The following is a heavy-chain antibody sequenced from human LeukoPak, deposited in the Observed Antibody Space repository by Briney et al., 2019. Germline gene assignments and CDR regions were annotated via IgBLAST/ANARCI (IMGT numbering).Heavy chain of an antibody. V-gene: IGHV1-18*01. CDR2: ISAYNGNT. J-gene: IGHJ3*02. D-gene: IGHD2-2*01. CDR3: ARDLAGDIVVVPAAPTGI. Sequence: ASVKVSCRASGYTFTSYGISWVRQAPGQGLEWMGWISAYNGNTNYAQKLQGRVTMTTDTSTSTAYMELRSLRSDDTAVYYCARDLAGDIVVVPAAPTGIWGQGTMVTVSS. CDR1: GYTFTSYG.